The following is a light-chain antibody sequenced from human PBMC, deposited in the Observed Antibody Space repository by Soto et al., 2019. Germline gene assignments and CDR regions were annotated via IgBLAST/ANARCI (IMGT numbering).Light chain of an antibody. CDR1: QGISSF. CDR2: AAY. Sequence: IQLTQSPSSLSASVGDRVTITCRASQGISSFLAWYQQKPGKAPKLLIYAAYSLQSGVQSRFSGSGSGTDFTLTIRSLQPEDFATYYCKQSYSTPWTFGQGNKVDIK. CDR3: KQSYSTPWT. J-gene: IGKJ1*01. V-gene: IGKV1-39*01.